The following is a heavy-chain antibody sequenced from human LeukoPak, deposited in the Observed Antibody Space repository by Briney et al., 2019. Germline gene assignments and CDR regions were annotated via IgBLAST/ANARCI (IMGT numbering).Heavy chain of an antibody. CDR1: GDSISTYY. V-gene: IGHV4-59*01. CDR3: ARVGDGTFDI. D-gene: IGHD3-16*01. J-gene: IGHJ3*02. CDR2: IYFTGNT. Sequence: PSETLSLTCTVSGDSISTYYWTWIRQPPGKGLEWIGYIYFTGNTNYNPSLRSRVTMSVDTSENRFSLRLTSVTAADTAVYYCARVGDGTFDIWGQGTMVTVSS.